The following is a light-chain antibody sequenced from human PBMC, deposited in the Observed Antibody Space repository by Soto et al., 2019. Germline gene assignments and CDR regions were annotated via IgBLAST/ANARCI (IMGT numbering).Light chain of an antibody. CDR3: QQRSNWGFLT. CDR1: QSVSSY. Sequence: EIVLTQSPATLSLSPGERATLSCRARQSVSSYLAWYQQKPGQAPRLLIYDASNRATGIPARFSGSGSGTDFTLTISSLEPEDLAVYDCQQRSNWGFLTFGGGTKVEIK. V-gene: IGKV3-11*01. CDR2: DAS. J-gene: IGKJ4*01.